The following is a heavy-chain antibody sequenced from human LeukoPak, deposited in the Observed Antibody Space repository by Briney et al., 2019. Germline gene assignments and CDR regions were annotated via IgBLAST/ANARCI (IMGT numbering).Heavy chain of an antibody. D-gene: IGHD2-15*01. Sequence: ASVKVSCKASGYTFINNWMHWVRQAPGQGLEWVGLINPTGTTTLYAQKFQGRVTMTTDTSTSTAYMELRSLRSDDTAVYYCARDRRTIVVVVAVTGSQGFDPWGQGTLVTVSS. J-gene: IGHJ5*02. CDR3: ARDRRTIVVVVAVTGSQGFDP. V-gene: IGHV1-46*01. CDR1: GYTFINNW. CDR2: INPTGTTT.